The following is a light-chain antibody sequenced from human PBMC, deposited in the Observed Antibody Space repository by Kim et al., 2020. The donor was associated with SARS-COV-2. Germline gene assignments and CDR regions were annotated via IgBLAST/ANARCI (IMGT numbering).Light chain of an antibody. J-gene: IGKJ2*01. Sequence: ASVRDRVSITCQSVQDIANDLNWYQQKPGKAPKVLIFDASDLETGVPSRFSGRGFGTHFTFPLTTLQPEDIATFYCQQYEDFPYTFGQGTKLEI. CDR1: QDIAND. CDR3: QQYEDFPYT. CDR2: DAS. V-gene: IGKV1-33*01.